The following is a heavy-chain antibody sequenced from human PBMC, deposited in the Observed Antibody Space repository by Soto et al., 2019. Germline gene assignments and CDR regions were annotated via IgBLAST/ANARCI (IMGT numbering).Heavy chain of an antibody. CDR3: ARHRGGWLQSDAFDI. CDR1: GYSFTSYW. Sequence: GESLKISCKGSGYSFTSYWIGWVRQMPGKGLEWMGIIYPGDSDTRYSPSFQGQVTISADKSISTAYLQWSSLKASDTAMYYCARHRGGWLQSDAFDIWGQGTMVTVSS. D-gene: IGHD5-12*01. V-gene: IGHV5-51*01. J-gene: IGHJ3*02. CDR2: IYPGDSDT.